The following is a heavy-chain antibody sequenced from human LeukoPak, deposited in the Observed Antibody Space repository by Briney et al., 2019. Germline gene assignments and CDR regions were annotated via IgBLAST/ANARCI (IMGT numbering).Heavy chain of an antibody. CDR3: ARHPNPITMVRGQLGNWFDP. CDR2: IIPIFGTA. J-gene: IGHJ5*02. V-gene: IGHV1-69*01. D-gene: IGHD3-10*01. CDR1: GGAFSSYA. Sequence: SVEVSCKASGGAFSSYAIRWVREAPGQGLEWMVGIIPIFGTANYAQKFQGRVTFTADESTSTAYMELSSLRSEDTAVSYCARHPNPITMVRGQLGNWFDPWGQGTLVTVSS.